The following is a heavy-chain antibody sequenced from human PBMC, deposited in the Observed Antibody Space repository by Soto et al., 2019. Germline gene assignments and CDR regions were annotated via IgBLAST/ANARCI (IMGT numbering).Heavy chain of an antibody. Sequence: PGVSMRVSCAASGCTIISYARSWVRKTPGKGLEWVSAISGSGGSTYYADSVKGRFTISRDNSKNTLYLQMNSLRAEDTAVYYCAKDPLPGYSRTLYNWFDPWGQGTLVTVSS. D-gene: IGHD6-13*01. V-gene: IGHV3-23*01. J-gene: IGHJ5*02. CDR1: GCTIISYA. CDR3: AKDPLPGYSRTLYNWFDP. CDR2: ISGSGGST.